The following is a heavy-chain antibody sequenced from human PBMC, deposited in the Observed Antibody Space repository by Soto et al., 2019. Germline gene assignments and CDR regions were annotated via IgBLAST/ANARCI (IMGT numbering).Heavy chain of an antibody. D-gene: IGHD2-2*01. CDR2: ISAYNGNT. J-gene: IGHJ6*03. Sequence: GASVKVSCEACGYTFTSYGISWVRQAPGQGLEWMGWISAYNGNTNYAQKLQGRVTMTTDTSTSTAYMELRSLRSDDTAVYYCARRIVVVPAAMGHYYYYYMDVWGKGTTVTVSS. CDR3: ARRIVVVPAAMGHYYYYYMDV. CDR1: GYTFTSYG. V-gene: IGHV1-18*01.